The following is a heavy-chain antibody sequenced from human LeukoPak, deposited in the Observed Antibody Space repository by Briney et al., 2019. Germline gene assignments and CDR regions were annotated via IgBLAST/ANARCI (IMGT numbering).Heavy chain of an antibody. V-gene: IGHV3-21*01. CDR3: ARASGTYFEHYWLH. Sequence: PGGSLRLSCAASGFTFSNYNMNWVRQTPGKGLEWVSSISGISSYIYYRDSVKGRFTTSRDNARNELYLQLNSLRAEDTAVYYCARASGTYFEHYWLHGGQGTRDTVSS. J-gene: IGHJ4*02. D-gene: IGHD1-26*01. CDR2: ISGISSYI. CDR1: GFTFSNYN.